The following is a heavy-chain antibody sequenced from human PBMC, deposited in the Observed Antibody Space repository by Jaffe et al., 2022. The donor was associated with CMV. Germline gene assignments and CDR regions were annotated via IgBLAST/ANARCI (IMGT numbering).Heavy chain of an antibody. J-gene: IGHJ4*02. D-gene: IGHD3-22*01. Sequence: QVQLVESGGGVVQPGRSLRLSCAASGFTFSSYGMHWVRQAPGKGLEWVAVIWYDGSNKYYADSVKGRFTISRDNSKNTLYLQMNSLRAEDTAVYYCARDPYYYDSSGNLDYWGQGTLVTVSS. V-gene: IGHV3-33*08. CDR1: GFTFSSYG. CDR2: IWYDGSNK. CDR3: ARDPYYYDSSGNLDY.